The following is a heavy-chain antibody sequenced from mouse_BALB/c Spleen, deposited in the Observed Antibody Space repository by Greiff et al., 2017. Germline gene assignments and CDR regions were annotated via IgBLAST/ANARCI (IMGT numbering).Heavy chain of an antibody. D-gene: IGHD3-1*01. Sequence: EVQLQQSGAELVRSGASVKLSCTASGFNIKDYYMHWVKQRPEQGLEWIGWIDPENGDTEYAPKFQGKATMTADTSSNTAYLQLSSLTSEDTAVYYCNAAARGAWFAYWGQGTLVTVSA. CDR1: GFNIKDYY. CDR2: IDPENGDT. CDR3: NAAARGAWFAY. V-gene: IGHV14-4*02. J-gene: IGHJ3*01.